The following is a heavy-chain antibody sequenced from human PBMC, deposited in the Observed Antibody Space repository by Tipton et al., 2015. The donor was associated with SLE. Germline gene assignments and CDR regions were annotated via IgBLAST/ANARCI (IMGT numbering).Heavy chain of an antibody. J-gene: IGHJ6*01. CDR3: ARETTMRYDYYGVDV. V-gene: IGHV4-59*05. Sequence: GLVKPSETLSLTCVVSGASINTDSWSWIRQSPGKGLEWIGSIDYSGTTYYNPSLKSRVTISVDTSKKQLSLKLSSVTAADTAVYYCARETTMRYDYYGVDVWGHGTMVSVSS. CDR2: IDYSGTT. D-gene: IGHD5-12*01. CDR1: GASINTDS.